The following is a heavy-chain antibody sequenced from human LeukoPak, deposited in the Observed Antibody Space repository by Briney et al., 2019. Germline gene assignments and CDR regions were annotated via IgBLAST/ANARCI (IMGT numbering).Heavy chain of an antibody. Sequence: GGSLRLSCAASGFTFSSYGMHWVRQAPGKGLEWVAFIRYDGSNKYYADSVKGRFTISRDNSKNTLYLQMNSLRAEDTAVYYCASFLSARTIAYWGQGTLVTASS. V-gene: IGHV3-30*02. D-gene: IGHD6-25*01. CDR1: GFTFSSYG. CDR3: ASFLSARTIAY. CDR2: IRYDGSNK. J-gene: IGHJ4*02.